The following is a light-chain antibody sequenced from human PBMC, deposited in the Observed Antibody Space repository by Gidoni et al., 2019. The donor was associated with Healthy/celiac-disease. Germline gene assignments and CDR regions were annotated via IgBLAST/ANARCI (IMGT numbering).Light chain of an antibody. Sequence: QSVLTQPPSVSGAPGQRVTISCTGSSSKIGAGYDVHWYPQLPGTALKLLIYGNSNRPSGVPDRFSGSKSGTSASLAITGLQAEDEADYYCQSYDSSLSGWEVFGGGTKLTVL. CDR2: GNS. J-gene: IGLJ2*01. CDR1: SSKIGAGYD. CDR3: QSYDSSLSGWEV. V-gene: IGLV1-40*01.